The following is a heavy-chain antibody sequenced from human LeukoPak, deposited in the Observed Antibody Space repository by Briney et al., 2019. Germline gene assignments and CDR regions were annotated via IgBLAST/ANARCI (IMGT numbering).Heavy chain of an antibody. V-gene: IGHV3-15*01. CDR2: IKSKTDGGTT. J-gene: IGHJ4*02. CDR1: GFTFSNAW. CDR3: TTRYCSGGRCDY. Sequence: PGGSLRLSCAASGFTFSNAWMNWVRQAPGKGLEWVGRIKSKTDGGTTDYAAPVKGRFTISRDDSKTTLYLQMNSLKTEDTAVYYCTTRYCSGGRCDYWGQGTLVTASS. D-gene: IGHD2-15*01.